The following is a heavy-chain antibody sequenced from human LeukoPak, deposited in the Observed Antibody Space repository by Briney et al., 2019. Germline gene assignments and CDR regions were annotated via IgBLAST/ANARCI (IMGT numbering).Heavy chain of an antibody. CDR3: ARSGPYYFDY. D-gene: IGHD3-10*01. CDR2: FGISGST. Sequence: GGSLRLSCVASGFTFSSFGMGWVRQAPGKGLEWVSTFGISGSTYFADSVKGRFTISRDTSKNTLYLQMDSLRAEDTAVYYCARSGPYYFDYWGQGTLVTVSS. V-gene: IGHV3-23*01. CDR1: GFTFSSFG. J-gene: IGHJ4*02.